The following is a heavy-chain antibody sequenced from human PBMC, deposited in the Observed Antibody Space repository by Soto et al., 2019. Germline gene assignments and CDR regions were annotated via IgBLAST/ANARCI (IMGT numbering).Heavy chain of an antibody. CDR3: ARDMVGGYSYGLAYYYGMDV. J-gene: IGHJ6*02. V-gene: IGHV1-18*01. D-gene: IGHD5-18*01. Sequence: ASVKVSCKSSGYTFSSYGVSWVRQAPGQGLEWLGWISAYSGVTNFAQKFQGRVTLTTDTPTSTVYMEMSRLRSDDTAVYYCARDMVGGYSYGLAYYYGMDVWGQGTTVTVSS. CDR2: ISAYSGVT. CDR1: GYTFSSYG.